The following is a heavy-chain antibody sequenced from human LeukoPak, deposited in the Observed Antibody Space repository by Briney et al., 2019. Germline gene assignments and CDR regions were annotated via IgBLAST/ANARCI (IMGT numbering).Heavy chain of an antibody. CDR2: IYTSGST. D-gene: IGHD3-3*01. Sequence: PSETLSLTCTVSGGSISSYYWSWIRQPPGKGLEWIGYIYTSGSTNYNPSLKSRVTISVDTSKNQFSLKLSSVTAADTAVYFCARTDWSLEWGFDSWGQGTLVTVSS. J-gene: IGHJ4*02. V-gene: IGHV4-4*09. CDR3: ARTDWSLEWGFDS. CDR1: GGSISSYY.